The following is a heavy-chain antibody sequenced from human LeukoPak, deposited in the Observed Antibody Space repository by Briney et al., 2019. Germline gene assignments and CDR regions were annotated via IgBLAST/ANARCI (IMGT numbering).Heavy chain of an antibody. CDR3: ARAGGWQWLGNWFDP. D-gene: IGHD6-19*01. J-gene: IGHJ5*02. CDR1: GGSISSSDYY. CDR2: IYYSGTT. V-gene: IGHV4-39*01. Sequence: SETLSLTCTVSGGSISSSDYYWGWIRQPPGKGLEWIASIYYSGTTHYNPSHQSRVTMSVDTSKNQFSLKLNSVTPEDTAMYYCARAGGWQWLGNWFDPWGQGILVTVSS.